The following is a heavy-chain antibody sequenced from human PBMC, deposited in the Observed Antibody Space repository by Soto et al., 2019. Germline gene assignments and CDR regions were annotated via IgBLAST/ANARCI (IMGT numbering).Heavy chain of an antibody. CDR2: INPSGGST. J-gene: IGHJ6*02. CDR3: ARDVGVVVASDGMDV. CDR1: GYTFTSYY. D-gene: IGHD2-15*01. Sequence: QVQLVQSGAEVKKPGASVKVSCKASGYTFTSYYMHWVRQAPGQGLEWMGIINPSGGSTSYAQKFLGRVTMTRDTSTSKGYMELSSMRTADTAVYYCARDVGVVVASDGMDVWCQGTTVTVSS. V-gene: IGHV1-46*01.